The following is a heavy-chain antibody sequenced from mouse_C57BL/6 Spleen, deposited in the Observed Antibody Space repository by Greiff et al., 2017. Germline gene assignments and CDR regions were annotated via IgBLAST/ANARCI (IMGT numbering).Heavy chain of an antibody. V-gene: IGHV1-15*01. CDR2: IDPATGGT. J-gene: IGHJ3*01. CDR1: GYTFTDYA. D-gene: IGHD1-1*01. CDR3: TRGGLYYGSSYGFAY. Sequence: VQLQESGAELVRPGASVTLSCKASGYTFTDYAMHWVKQTPVHGLEWIGAIDPATGGTAYNQKFKGKAILTADKSSSTAYMELRSLTSEDSAVYYCTRGGLYYGSSYGFAYWGQGTLVTVSA.